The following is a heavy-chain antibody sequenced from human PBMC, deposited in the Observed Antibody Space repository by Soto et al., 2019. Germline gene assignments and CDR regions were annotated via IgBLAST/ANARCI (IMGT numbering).Heavy chain of an antibody. V-gene: IGHV3-11*01. J-gene: IGHJ3*01. Sequence: QVQLVESGGGLVKPGGSLRLSCAASGFSFSVYYMAWVRQAPGSGLEWISSIDRNGDFIYYADSVKGRFTISRDYAKSSLYLQMDSLRDEDTVVYYCVRGRAGTRDFPHNTFDLWGQGTKVTVAS. CDR2: IDRNGDFI. D-gene: IGHD6-19*01. CDR1: GFSFSVYY. CDR3: VRGRAGTRDFPHNTFDL.